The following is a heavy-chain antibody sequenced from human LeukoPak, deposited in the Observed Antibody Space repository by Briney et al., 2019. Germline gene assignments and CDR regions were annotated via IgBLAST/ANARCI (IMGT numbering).Heavy chain of an antibody. Sequence: SETLSLTCTVSGGSISSYYWSWIRQPPGKGLEWIGYIYYSGSTNYNPSLKSRVTISVDTSKNQFSLKLSSVTSADTAVYYCARHYYGSGSYFYFQHWGQGTLVTVSS. CDR2: IYYSGST. CDR1: GGSISSYY. D-gene: IGHD3-10*01. CDR3: ARHYYGSGSYFYFQH. V-gene: IGHV4-59*08. J-gene: IGHJ1*01.